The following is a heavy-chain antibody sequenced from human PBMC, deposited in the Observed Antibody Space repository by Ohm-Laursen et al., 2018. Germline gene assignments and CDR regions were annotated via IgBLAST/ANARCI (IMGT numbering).Heavy chain of an antibody. Sequence: GASVTASCKASGYTFTSYYMHWVRQAPGHGLEWMGIINPSGGSTSYAQKFQGRVTMTRDTSTSTVYMELSSLRSEDTAVYYCAREYYYDSSAYSGWGQGTLVTVSS. CDR1: GYTFTSYY. CDR3: AREYYYDSSAYSG. CDR2: INPSGGST. J-gene: IGHJ4*02. V-gene: IGHV1-46*01. D-gene: IGHD3-22*01.